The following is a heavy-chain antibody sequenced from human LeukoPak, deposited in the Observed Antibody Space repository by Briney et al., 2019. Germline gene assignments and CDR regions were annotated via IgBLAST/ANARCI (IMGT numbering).Heavy chain of an antibody. CDR1: GHTFTNYG. CDR3: AREGNSLY. J-gene: IGHJ4*02. V-gene: IGHV1-2*02. D-gene: IGHD5-24*01. CDR2: INPNSGGT. Sequence: ASVKVSCKASGHTFTNYGITWVRQAPGQGLEWMGWINPNSGGTNYVQKFQGRVTMTRDTSISTAYMELSRLRSDDTAVYYCAREGNSLYWGQGTLVTVSS.